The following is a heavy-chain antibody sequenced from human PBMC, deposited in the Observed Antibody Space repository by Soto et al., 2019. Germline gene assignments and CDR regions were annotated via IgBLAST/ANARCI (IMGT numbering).Heavy chain of an antibody. CDR3: AKDRITIFGVVIIDDAFDI. Sequence: PGGSLRLSCAASGFTFSSYAMSWVRQAPGKGLDWVSAISGSGGSTYYADSVKGRFTISRDNSKNTLYLQMNSLRAEDTAVYYCAKDRITIFGVVIIDDAFDIWGQGTMVTVSS. CDR1: GFTFSSYA. CDR2: ISGSGGST. J-gene: IGHJ3*02. D-gene: IGHD3-3*01. V-gene: IGHV3-23*01.